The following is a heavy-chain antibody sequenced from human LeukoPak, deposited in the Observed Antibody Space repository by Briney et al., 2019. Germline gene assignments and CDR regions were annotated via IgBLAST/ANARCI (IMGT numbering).Heavy chain of an antibody. Sequence: PGGSLRLSCAASGFTFSSYSMNWVRQAPGKGLEWFSSIGSSSSYIYYADSVKGRFTISRDNAKNSLYLQMNSLRAEDTAVYYCARGNIVVVPAATTRYYYYYMDVWGKGTTVTVSS. CDR2: IGSSSSYI. J-gene: IGHJ6*03. CDR3: ARGNIVVVPAATTRYYYYYMDV. CDR1: GFTFSSYS. V-gene: IGHV3-21*01. D-gene: IGHD2-2*01.